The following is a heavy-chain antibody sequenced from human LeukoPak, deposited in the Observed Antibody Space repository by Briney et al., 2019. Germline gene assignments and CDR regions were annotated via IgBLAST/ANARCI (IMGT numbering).Heavy chain of an antibody. D-gene: IGHD1-26*01. CDR1: GGSISSYY. Sequence: SETLSLTCTVSGGSISSYYWSWIRQPPGKGLEWIGYIYYSGSTNYNPSLKSRVTISVDTSRNQFSLKLSSVTAANTAVYYCARGGTVRNGMDVWGQGTTVTVSS. CDR2: IYYSGST. CDR3: ARGGTVRNGMDV. J-gene: IGHJ6*02. V-gene: IGHV4-59*01.